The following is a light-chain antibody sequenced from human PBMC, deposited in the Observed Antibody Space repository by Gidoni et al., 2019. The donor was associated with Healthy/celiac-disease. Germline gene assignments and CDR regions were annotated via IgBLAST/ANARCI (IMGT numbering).Light chain of an antibody. J-gene: IGKJ2*01. CDR1: QSVSSN. Sequence: EIMMTQSPATLSVSPGERATLSCRPSQSVSSNLAWYQQKPGQAHSLLIYGASTRATGXXXRFXXXGSGXEFTLTISXXQSXXFAVYYXQQYXNWPPDTFXQGTKLEIK. CDR3: QQYXNWPPDT. V-gene: IGKV3-15*01. CDR2: GAS.